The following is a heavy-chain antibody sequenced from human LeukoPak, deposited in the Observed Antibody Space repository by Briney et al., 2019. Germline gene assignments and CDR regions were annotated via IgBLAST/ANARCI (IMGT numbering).Heavy chain of an antibody. CDR1: GGSMRRYY. CDR3: ARLTYSSGWYWFDP. D-gene: IGHD6-19*01. CDR2: IYTSGST. V-gene: IGHV4-4*09. Sequence: SETLSLTCTVCGGSMRRYYWRWVRQPTGKGREWVGDIYTSGSTKYNPYLKRRVNISVETSKNQFSLKLSSLTAADTAVYYCARLTYSSGWYWFDPWGQGTLVTVSS. J-gene: IGHJ5*02.